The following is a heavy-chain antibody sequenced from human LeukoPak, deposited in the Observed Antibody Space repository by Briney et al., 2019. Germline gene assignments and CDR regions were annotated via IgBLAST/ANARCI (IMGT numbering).Heavy chain of an antibody. D-gene: IGHD1-1*01. V-gene: IGHV3-23*01. CDR2: ISGNGGDS. CDR3: AKGARRGYTHDAFDR. CDR1: GFTISSYA. J-gene: IGHJ3*01. Sequence: GEPLSLSCAASGFTISSYAMSWLRPPPGEVLERFLTISGNGGDSYYADTVQGRFTISRDNSDSTVYLRMNSLRAEDTGVFYCAKGARRGYTHDAFDRWGHGTLVTVSS.